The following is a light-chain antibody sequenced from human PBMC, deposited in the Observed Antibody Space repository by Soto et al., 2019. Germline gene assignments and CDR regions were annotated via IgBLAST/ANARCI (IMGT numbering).Light chain of an antibody. CDR3: QSYDSSLSASV. CDR1: SSNIGAGYE. Sequence: QSVLTQPPSVSGAPGQRVTISCTGGSSNIGAGYEVHWYQQLPGTAPKLLIYGYTNRASGVPERISGSKSGTSASLAITGLQAEDEADYYCQSYDSSLSASVFGGGTKLTVL. V-gene: IGLV1-40*01. CDR2: GYT. J-gene: IGLJ3*02.